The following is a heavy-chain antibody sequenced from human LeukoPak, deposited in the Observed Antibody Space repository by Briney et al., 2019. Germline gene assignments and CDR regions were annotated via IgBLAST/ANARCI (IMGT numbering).Heavy chain of an antibody. Sequence: GASVKVSCKASGYTFTSHGISWVRQAPGQGLEWMGWISAYNGNTNYAQKLQGRVTMTTDTSTSTAYMELRSLRSDDTAVYYCARDVGFGEFSGDHRYWGQGTLVTVSS. CDR2: ISAYNGNT. D-gene: IGHD3-10*01. CDR1: GYTFTSHG. CDR3: ARDVGFGEFSGDHRY. V-gene: IGHV1-18*01. J-gene: IGHJ4*02.